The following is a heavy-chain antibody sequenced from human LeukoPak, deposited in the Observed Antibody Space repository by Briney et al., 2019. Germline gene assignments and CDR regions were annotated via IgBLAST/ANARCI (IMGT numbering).Heavy chain of an antibody. CDR3: ARDHPYWYRDEGDDY. J-gene: IGHJ4*02. CDR1: GFTFSSYG. Sequence: GGSLRLSCAASGFTFSSYGMHWVRQAPGKGLEWVAVISYDGSNKYYADSVKGRFTISRDNSKNTLYLQMNSLRAEDTAVYYCARDHPYWYRDEGDDYWGQGTLVTVSS. CDR2: ISYDGSNK. V-gene: IGHV3-30*03. D-gene: IGHD2-8*02.